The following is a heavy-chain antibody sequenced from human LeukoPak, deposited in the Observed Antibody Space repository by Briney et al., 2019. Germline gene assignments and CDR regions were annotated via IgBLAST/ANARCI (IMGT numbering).Heavy chain of an antibody. CDR1: GFTFGNYG. CDR2: IRYDESDK. D-gene: IGHD6-13*01. J-gene: IGHJ4*02. V-gene: IGHV3-30*02. CDR3: SSSTGGY. Sequence: GGSLRLSCAASGFTFGNYGMHWVRQAPGKGLEWVTFIRYDESDKYYADSVKGRFTISRDNSKNTLYLEMNSLRAEDTAVYYASSSTGGYWGQGTLVTVSS.